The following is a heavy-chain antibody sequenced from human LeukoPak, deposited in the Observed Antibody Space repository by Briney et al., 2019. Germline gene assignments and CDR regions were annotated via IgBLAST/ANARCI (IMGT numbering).Heavy chain of an antibody. CDR1: GGSFSGYY. CDR2: INHSGST. Sequence: PSETLSLTCAVYGGSFSGYYWSWIRQPPGKGLEWIGEINHSGSTNYNPSLKSRVTISVDTSKNQFSLKLSSVTAADTAVYYCARVPLFRMFDIWGQGTMVTVSS. V-gene: IGHV4-34*01. D-gene: IGHD3-10*01. CDR3: ARVPLFRMFDI. J-gene: IGHJ3*02.